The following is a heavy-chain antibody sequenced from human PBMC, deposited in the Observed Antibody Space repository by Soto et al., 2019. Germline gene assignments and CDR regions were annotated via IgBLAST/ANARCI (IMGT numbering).Heavy chain of an antibody. CDR2: ISGSGAMT. J-gene: IGHJ4*02. CDR1: GFIFSNYA. Sequence: EVHLLESGGGLVQRGGSLRLSCAVSGFIFSNYAMSWVRQAPGKGLEWVTSISGSGAMTYYADSVKGRITTSRDNSKNTLFLQVSSLRDEDTAVYFCARGDSYYDFGIECWGQGTVVTVSS. V-gene: IGHV3-23*01. CDR3: ARGDSYYDFGIEC. D-gene: IGHD3-3*01.